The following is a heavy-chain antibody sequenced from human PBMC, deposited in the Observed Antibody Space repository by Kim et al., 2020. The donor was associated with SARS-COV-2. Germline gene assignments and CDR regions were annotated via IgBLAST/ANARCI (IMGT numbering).Heavy chain of an antibody. Sequence: SETLSLTCTVSGGSISSSSYYWGWIRQPPGKGLEWIGSIYYSGSTYYNPSLKSRVTISVDTSKNQFSLKLSSATAADTAVYYCARNTYSSSWYVPAGYY. CDR2: IYYSGST. CDR3: ARNTYSSSWYVPAGYY. V-gene: IGHV4-39*01. J-gene: IGHJ6*01. CDR1: GGSISSSSYY. D-gene: IGHD6-13*01.